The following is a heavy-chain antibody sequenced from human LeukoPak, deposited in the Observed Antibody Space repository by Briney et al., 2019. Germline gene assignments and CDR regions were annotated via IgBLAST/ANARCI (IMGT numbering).Heavy chain of an antibody. V-gene: IGHV3-11*06. Sequence: GGSLRLSCAASGFTFSDYYMSWIRQAPGKGLEWVSYISSSSSYTNCADSVKGRFTISRDNAKNSLYLQMNSLRAEDTAVYYCARDGSGSPDYWGQGTLVTVSS. CDR1: GFTFSDYY. D-gene: IGHD3-10*01. J-gene: IGHJ4*02. CDR2: ISSSSSYT. CDR3: ARDGSGSPDY.